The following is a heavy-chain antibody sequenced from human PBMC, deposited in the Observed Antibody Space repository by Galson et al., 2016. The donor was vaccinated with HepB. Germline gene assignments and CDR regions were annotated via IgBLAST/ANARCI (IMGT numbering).Heavy chain of an antibody. CDR3: ARDSPIWD. V-gene: IGHV3-23*01. Sequence: SLRLSCAASGFTFKNYAMNWVRQAPGKGLEWVSVVSGSGDNTYYADSVKGRFTISRDNSKSTLYLQMNSLRVEDTAMYYCARDSPIWDWGQGTLVTVSS. CDR2: VSGSGDNT. J-gene: IGHJ4*02. D-gene: IGHD3-9*01. CDR1: GFTFKNYA.